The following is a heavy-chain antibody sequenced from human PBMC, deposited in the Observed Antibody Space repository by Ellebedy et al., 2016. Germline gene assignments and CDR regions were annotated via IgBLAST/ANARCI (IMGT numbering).Heavy chain of an antibody. D-gene: IGHD3-9*01. CDR1: GYTFTSYY. J-gene: IGHJ3*02. V-gene: IGHV1-46*01. Sequence: ASVKVSCXASGYTFTSYYMHWVRQAPGQGLEWMGIINPSGGSTSYAQKFQGRVTMTRDTSTSTVYMELSSLRSEDTAVYYCARDQGWLLSRDAFDIWGQGTMVTVSS. CDR3: ARDQGWLLSRDAFDI. CDR2: INPSGGST.